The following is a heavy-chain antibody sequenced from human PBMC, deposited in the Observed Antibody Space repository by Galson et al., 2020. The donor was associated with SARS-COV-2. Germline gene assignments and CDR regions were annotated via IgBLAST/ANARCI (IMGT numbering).Heavy chain of an antibody. J-gene: IGHJ5*02. CDR3: ARARRQQLVINWFDP. D-gene: IGHD6-13*01. Sequence: SETLSLTCTVSGDSISSGGYYWSWIRQHPGKGLEWIGYIYYSGSTYYNPSLKSRVTISVDTSKNQFSLKLSSVTAADTAVYYCARARRQQLVINWFDPWGQGTLVTVSS. V-gene: IGHV4-31*03. CDR2: IYYSGST. CDR1: GDSISSGGYY.